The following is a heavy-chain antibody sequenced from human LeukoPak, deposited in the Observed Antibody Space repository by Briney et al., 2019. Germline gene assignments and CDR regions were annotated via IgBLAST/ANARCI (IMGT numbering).Heavy chain of an antibody. Sequence: KPSETLPLTCAVYGGSFSGYYWSWIRQPPAKGLEWIGEINHSGSTNYKPSLKNRVTISVDTPKNQFYLKLSSVTAADTAVYYCARGFNGRSSYSSSGRNWFDPWGQGTLVTVSS. V-gene: IGHV4-34*01. J-gene: IGHJ5*02. D-gene: IGHD6-13*01. CDR2: INHSGST. CDR1: GGSFSGYY. CDR3: ARGFNGRSSYSSSGRNWFDP.